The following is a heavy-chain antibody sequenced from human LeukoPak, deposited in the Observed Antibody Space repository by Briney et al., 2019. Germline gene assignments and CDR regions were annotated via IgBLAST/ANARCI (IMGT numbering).Heavy chain of an antibody. Sequence: PGGSLRLSCAASGFTFSSYAMNWVRQAPGKGLEYVSSISYNGGSTYYANSVKGRFTISRDNSKNTLYLQMGSLRAEDMAVYYCARLAGGSYSDYWGQGTLVTVFS. J-gene: IGHJ4*02. CDR3: ARLAGGSYSDY. CDR1: GFTFSSYA. V-gene: IGHV3-64*01. D-gene: IGHD1-26*01. CDR2: ISYNGGST.